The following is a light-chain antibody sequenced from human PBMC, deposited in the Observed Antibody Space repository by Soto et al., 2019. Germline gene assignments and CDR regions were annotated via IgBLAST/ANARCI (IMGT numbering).Light chain of an antibody. CDR1: QSISSY. CDR2: AAS. Sequence: DIQMTQSPSSLSASVGDRVTITCRASQSISSYLNWYQHKPGKAPKLLIYAASSLPSGVPSRFSGSGSGTDFTLTISSLQPEDFATYYCQQSYSTPPTFGQGTKVEIK. J-gene: IGKJ1*01. V-gene: IGKV1-39*01. CDR3: QQSYSTPPT.